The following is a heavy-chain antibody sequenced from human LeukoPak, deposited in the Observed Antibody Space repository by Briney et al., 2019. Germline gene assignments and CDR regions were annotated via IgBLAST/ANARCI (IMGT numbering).Heavy chain of an antibody. CDR1: GGSISSYY. J-gene: IGHJ4*02. CDR3: ARASGLWFGESTFDY. Sequence: SETLSLTCTVSGGSISSYYWSWIRQPAGKGLEWIGRIYISTRGSTNYNPSLRSRVTISVDKSKNQLSPKLSSVTAADTAVYYCARASGLWFGESTFDYWGQGTLVTVSS. D-gene: IGHD3-10*01. CDR2: IYISTRGST. V-gene: IGHV4-4*07.